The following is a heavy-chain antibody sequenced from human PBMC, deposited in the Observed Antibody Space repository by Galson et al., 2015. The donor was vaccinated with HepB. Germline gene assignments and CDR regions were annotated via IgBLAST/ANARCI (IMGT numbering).Heavy chain of an antibody. CDR2: IYYSGST. D-gene: IGHD3-16*02. CDR1: GGSISSSSYY. CDR3: ARHFIAQAVSYFDY. J-gene: IGHJ4*02. V-gene: IGHV4-39*01. Sequence: LSLTCTVSGGSISSSSYYWGWIRQPPGKGLEWIGSIYYSGSTYYNPSLKSRVTISVDTSKNQFSLKLSSVTAADTAVYYCARHFIAQAVSYFDYWGQGTLVTVSS.